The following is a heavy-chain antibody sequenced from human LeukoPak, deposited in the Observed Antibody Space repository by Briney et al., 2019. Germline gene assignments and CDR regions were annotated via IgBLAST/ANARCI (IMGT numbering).Heavy chain of an antibody. CDR3: ARATSRAASYVVVTAPIDY. CDR2: IYHSGST. V-gene: IGHV4-4*02. Sequence: SETLSLTCAVSGGSISSSNWWSWFRQPPGKGLEWIGEIYHSGSTNYNPSLKSRVTISVDKSKNQFSLKLSSVTAADTAVYYCARATSRAASYVVVTAPIDYWGQGTLVTVSS. J-gene: IGHJ4*02. CDR1: GGSISSSNW. D-gene: IGHD2-21*02.